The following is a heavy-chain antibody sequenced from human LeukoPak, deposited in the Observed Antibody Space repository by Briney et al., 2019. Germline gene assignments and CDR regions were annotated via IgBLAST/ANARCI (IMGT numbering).Heavy chain of an antibody. Sequence: GGSLRLSCAASGFAIRSFDMSWVRQAPGKGLEWVSSLSGSGDTTYYADSVKGRFTISRDNSNNTLYLQMNSLRAEDTALYYCAKDRSLTLPTFERSGYYYYWGQGTLVTVSS. V-gene: IGHV3-23*01. CDR3: AKDRSLTLPTFERSGYYYY. CDR2: LSGSGDTT. CDR1: GFAIRSFD. D-gene: IGHD3-22*01. J-gene: IGHJ4*02.